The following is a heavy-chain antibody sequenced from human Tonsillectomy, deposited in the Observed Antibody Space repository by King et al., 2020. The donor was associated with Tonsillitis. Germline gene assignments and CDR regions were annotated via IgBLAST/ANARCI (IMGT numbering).Heavy chain of an antibody. V-gene: IGHV3-30*04. CDR2: ISYDGSNK. CDR1: GFTFSSYA. CDR3: ARVDGYSSSWYDY. D-gene: IGHD6-13*01. J-gene: IGHJ4*02. Sequence: VQLVESGGGVVQPGRSLRLSCAASGFTFSSYAMHWVRQAPGKGLEWVAVISYDGSNKYYADSVKGRFTISRDNSKNTLYLQMNSLRPEDTAVYYCARVDGYSSSWYDYWGQGTLVPVSS.